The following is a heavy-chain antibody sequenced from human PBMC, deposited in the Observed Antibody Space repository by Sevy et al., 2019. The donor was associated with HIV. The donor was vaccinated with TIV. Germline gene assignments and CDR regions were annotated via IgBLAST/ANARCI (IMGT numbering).Heavy chain of an antibody. CDR3: ARSLGTSSAGYGMDV. CDR1: GASISNDY. J-gene: IGHJ6*02. D-gene: IGHD6-6*01. Sequence: SETLSLTCNVSGASISNDYWSWIRQPPGKGLEWIGFTYNRGSTKYNPSLKSRVTISVDTSKSEFSLRLSSVTAADTAVYYCARSLGTSSAGYGMDVWGQGTRVTVSS. CDR2: TYNRGST. V-gene: IGHV4-59*01.